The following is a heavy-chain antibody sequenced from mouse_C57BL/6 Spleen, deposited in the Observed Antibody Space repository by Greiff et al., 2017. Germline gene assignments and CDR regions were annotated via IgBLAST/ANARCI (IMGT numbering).Heavy chain of an antibody. D-gene: IGHD2-2*01. CDR3: ARRGMVTTYWYFDV. V-gene: IGHV5-9*01. J-gene: IGHJ1*03. CDR2: ISGGGGNT. Sequence: EVMLVESGGGLVKPGGSLKLSCAASGFTFSSYTMSWVRQTPEKRLEWVATISGGGGNTYYPDSVKGRFTISRDNAKNTLYLQMSSLRSEDTALYYCARRGMVTTYWYFDVWGTGTTVTVSS. CDR1: GFTFSSYT.